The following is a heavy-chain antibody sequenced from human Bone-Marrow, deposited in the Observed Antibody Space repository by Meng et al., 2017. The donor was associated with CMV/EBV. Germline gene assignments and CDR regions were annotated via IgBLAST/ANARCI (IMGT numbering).Heavy chain of an antibody. Sequence: GGPLRLSCAASGFTFSSYAMHWVRPAPGKGLEWVAVISYDGSNKYYADSVKGRFTISRDNSKNTLYLQMNSLRAEDTAVYYCARGPWDVWSGYYVDYWGQGTLVTVSS. D-gene: IGHD3-3*01. J-gene: IGHJ4*02. CDR2: ISYDGSNK. CDR3: ARGPWDVWSGYYVDY. CDR1: GFTFSSYA. V-gene: IGHV3-30-3*01.